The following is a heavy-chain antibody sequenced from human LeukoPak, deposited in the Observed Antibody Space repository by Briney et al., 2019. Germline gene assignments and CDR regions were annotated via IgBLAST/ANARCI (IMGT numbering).Heavy chain of an antibody. CDR2: IYYSGST. D-gene: IGHD1-26*01. Sequence: GSLRLSCAASGFTFSSYGMNWVRQPPGKGLEWIGSIYYSGSTYYNPSLKSRVTISVDTSKNQFSLKLSSVTAADTAVYYCARQAAGAPGYWGQGTLVTVSS. CDR1: GFTFSSYG. CDR3: ARQAAGAPGY. J-gene: IGHJ4*02. V-gene: IGHV4-39*01.